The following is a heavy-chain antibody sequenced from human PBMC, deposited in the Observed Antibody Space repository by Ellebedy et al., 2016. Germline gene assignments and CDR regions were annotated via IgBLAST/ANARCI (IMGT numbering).Heavy chain of an antibody. Sequence: SETLSLXXTVSGGSISSYYWSWIRQHPGKGLEWIGYIYYSGSTNYNPSLKSRVTISVDTSKNQFSLKLSSVTAADTAVYYCARYRITMVRGVIIEVYYYYGMDVWGQGTTVTVSS. J-gene: IGHJ6*02. D-gene: IGHD3-10*01. V-gene: IGHV4-59*01. CDR2: IYYSGST. CDR3: ARYRITMVRGVIIEVYYYYGMDV. CDR1: GGSISSYY.